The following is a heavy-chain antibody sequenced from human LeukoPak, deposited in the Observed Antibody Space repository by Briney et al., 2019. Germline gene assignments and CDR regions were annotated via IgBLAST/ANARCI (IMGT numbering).Heavy chain of an antibody. D-gene: IGHD6-19*01. CDR2: IYSGGDT. V-gene: IGHV3-66*01. Sequence: PGGSLRLSCAASGFTVSSNYMGWVRQAPGKGLEWVSVIYSGGDTYYTDSVKGRFTISRDNSKNMIYLEMSSLKAEDTAVYYCAKGRSLEIAVAGTIFDYWGQGTLVTVSS. CDR1: GFTVSSNY. J-gene: IGHJ4*02. CDR3: AKGRSLEIAVAGTIFDY.